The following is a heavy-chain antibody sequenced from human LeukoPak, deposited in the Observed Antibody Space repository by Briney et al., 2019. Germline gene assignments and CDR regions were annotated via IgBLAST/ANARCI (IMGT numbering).Heavy chain of an antibody. CDR3: ARQGGGFWYFDL. V-gene: IGHV4-59*08. D-gene: IGHD6-25*01. Sequence: SETLSLTCTVSGGSISSYYWSWIRQPPGKGLEWIGYIYYSGSTNYNPFLKSRVTISVDTSKNQFSLKLSSVTAADTAVYYCARQGGGFWYFDLWGRGTLVTVSS. J-gene: IGHJ2*01. CDR2: IYYSGST. CDR1: GGSISSYY.